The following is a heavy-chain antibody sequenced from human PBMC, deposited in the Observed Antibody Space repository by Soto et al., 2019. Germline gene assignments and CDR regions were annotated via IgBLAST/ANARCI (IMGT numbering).Heavy chain of an antibody. CDR1: GGSISSGGYY. D-gene: IGHD6-13*01. J-gene: IGHJ4*02. V-gene: IGHV4-31*03. CDR2: IYYSGST. CDR3: ARGVAAAHFDY. Sequence: QVQLQESGPGLVKPSQTLSLTCTVSGGSISSGGYYWSWIRQHPGKGLEWIGYIYYSGSTYYNPSLKSRITISVDTSKTQFSLKLTSVTAADTAVYYCARGVAAAHFDYWGQGTLVTVSS.